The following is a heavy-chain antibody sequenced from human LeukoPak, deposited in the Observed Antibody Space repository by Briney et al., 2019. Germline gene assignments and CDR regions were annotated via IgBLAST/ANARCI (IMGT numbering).Heavy chain of an antibody. J-gene: IGHJ5*02. Sequence: SQTLSLTCTVSGGSISSGGYYWSWIRQHPGKGLGWIGYIYYTGSTYYNPSLKSRVTISVDTSKNQFSLKLSSVTAADTAVYYCARSFSGSYYNVGLDWFDPWGQGTLVTVSS. CDR3: ARSFSGSYYNVGLDWFDP. V-gene: IGHV4-31*03. D-gene: IGHD3-10*01. CDR1: GGSISSGGYY. CDR2: IYYTGST.